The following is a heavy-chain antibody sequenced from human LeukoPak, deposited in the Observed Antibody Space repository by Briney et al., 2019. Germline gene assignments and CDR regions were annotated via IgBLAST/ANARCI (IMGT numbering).Heavy chain of an antibody. V-gene: IGHV4-59*01. CDR3: ARTPGVAAALDY. J-gene: IGHJ4*02. D-gene: IGHD6-13*01. CDR2: IYYSGST. Sequence: SETLSLTCTVSGGSISSYYWGWIRQPPGKGLEWIWYIYYSGSTNYNPSLKSRVTISVDTSKNQFSLKLSSVTAADTAVYYCARTPGVAAALDYWGQGTLVTVSS. CDR1: GGSISSYY.